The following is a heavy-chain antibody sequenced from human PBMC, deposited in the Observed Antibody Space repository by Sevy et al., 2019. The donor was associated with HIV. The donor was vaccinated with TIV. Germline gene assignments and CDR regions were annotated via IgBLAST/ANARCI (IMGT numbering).Heavy chain of an antibody. Sequence: SETLSLTCTVSGGSISSYYWSWIRQPPGKGLEWFGYIYYSGSTNYNPSLKSRVTISVDTSKNQFSLKLSSVTAADTAVYYCARSGANWNPENYFDYWGQGTLVTVSS. D-gene: IGHD1-20*01. CDR1: GGSISSYY. V-gene: IGHV4-59*01. J-gene: IGHJ4*02. CDR2: IYYSGST. CDR3: ARSGANWNPENYFDY.